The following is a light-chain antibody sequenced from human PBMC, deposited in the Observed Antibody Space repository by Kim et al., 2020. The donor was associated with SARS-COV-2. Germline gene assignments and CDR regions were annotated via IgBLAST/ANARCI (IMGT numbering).Light chain of an antibody. Sequence: EIVLTQSPATLSLSPGERATLSCKASQSVNSYLAWYQQKPGQAPRLLIYDASNRASGIPARFSGSGSGTDFTLTVSSLAPEDFAVYYCQQRSDWLTFGGGTKVDIK. J-gene: IGKJ4*01. CDR3: QQRSDWLT. CDR1: QSVNSY. V-gene: IGKV3-11*01. CDR2: DAS.